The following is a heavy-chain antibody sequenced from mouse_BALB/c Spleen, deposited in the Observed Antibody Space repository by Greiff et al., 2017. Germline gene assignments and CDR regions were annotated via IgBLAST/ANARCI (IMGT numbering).Heavy chain of an antibody. V-gene: IGHV1-55*01. CDR3: ARRNYYGYGGFAY. CDR1: GYNFTSYW. Sequence: QVQLQQPGAELVKPGTSVKLSCKASGYNFTSYWINWVKLRPGQGLEWIGDIYPGSGSTNYNEKFKSKATLTVDTSSSTAYMQLSSLASEDSALYYCARRNYYGYGGFAYWGQGTLVTVSA. CDR2: IYPGSGST. D-gene: IGHD1-2*01. J-gene: IGHJ3*01.